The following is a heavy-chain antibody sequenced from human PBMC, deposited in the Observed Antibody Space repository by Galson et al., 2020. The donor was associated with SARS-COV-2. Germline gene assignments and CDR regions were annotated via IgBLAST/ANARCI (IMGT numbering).Heavy chain of an antibody. Sequence: ASETLSLTCTVSGDSITSGRYYWNWIRHHPGKGLEWIGNINDSGTAKYNPSLRSRLSTSGDTSKNQFSLNLTSVTAADTAVYYCARGAGPTYSDRGVIICFDHWGQGTLVTVSS. CDR3: ARGAGPTYSDRGVIICFDH. D-gene: IGHD3-10*01. CDR2: INDSGTA. V-gene: IGHV4-31*03. CDR1: GDSITSGRYY. J-gene: IGHJ4*02.